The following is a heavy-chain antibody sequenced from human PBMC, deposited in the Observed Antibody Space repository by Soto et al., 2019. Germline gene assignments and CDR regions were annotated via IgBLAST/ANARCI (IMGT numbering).Heavy chain of an antibody. CDR3: AATPKGRTPNWFYP. V-gene: IGHV1-69*02. D-gene: IGHD1-1*01. Sequence: QVQLVQSGAEVKKPGSSVKVSCKASGGTFSSYTISWVRQAPGQGLEWMGRIIPILGIANYAQNFQGRVTITADKSTSSAYMELISLRSEDTAVYYGAATPKGRTPNWFYPWCQGTLVTGSS. J-gene: IGHJ5*02. CDR2: IIPILGIA. CDR1: GGTFSSYT.